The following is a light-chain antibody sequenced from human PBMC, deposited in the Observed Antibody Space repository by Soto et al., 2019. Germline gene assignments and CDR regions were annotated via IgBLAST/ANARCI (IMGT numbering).Light chain of an antibody. CDR3: QQSFVSPWT. CDR2: EAT. V-gene: IGKV1-39*01. CDR1: QTIHKY. J-gene: IGKJ1*01. Sequence: DIQMTQSPSSLSASVGDRVTISCRSSQTIHKYLNWYQQRPGKAPKLLVYEATSLETGVSSKFSGSGSGTEFTLTINSLQPEDFATYYCQQSFVSPWTFGQGT.